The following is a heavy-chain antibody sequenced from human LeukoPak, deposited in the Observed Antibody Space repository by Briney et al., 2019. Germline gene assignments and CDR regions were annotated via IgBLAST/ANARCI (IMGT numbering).Heavy chain of an antibody. D-gene: IGHD1-26*01. CDR3: ARDRGDSGSYPNDY. J-gene: IGHJ4*02. CDR2: ISSSSSYI. Sequence: GGSLRLSCAASGFTFSSYSMNWVRQAPGKGLEWVSSISSSSSYIYYADSVEGRFTISRDNAKNSLYLQMNSLRAEDTAVYYCARDRGDSGSYPNDYWGQGTLVTVSS. CDR1: GFTFSSYS. V-gene: IGHV3-21*01.